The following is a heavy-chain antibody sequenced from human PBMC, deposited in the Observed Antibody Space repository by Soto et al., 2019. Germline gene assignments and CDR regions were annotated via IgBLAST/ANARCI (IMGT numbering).Heavy chain of an antibody. J-gene: IGHJ3*02. D-gene: IGHD6-19*01. CDR2: ISSSSSYI. CDR3: AIIPPPTPQTRIAVAGPDAFDI. CDR1: GFTFSSYS. V-gene: IGHV3-21*01. Sequence: PGGSLRLSCAASGFTFSSYSMNWVRQAPGKGLEWVSSISSSSSYIYYADSVKGRFTISRDNAKNSLYLQMNSLRAEDTAVYYCAIIPPPTPQTRIAVAGPDAFDIWGQGTMVTVSS.